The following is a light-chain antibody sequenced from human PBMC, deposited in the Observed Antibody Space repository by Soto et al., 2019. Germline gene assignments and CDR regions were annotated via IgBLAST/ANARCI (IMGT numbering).Light chain of an antibody. J-gene: IGKJ2*01. CDR2: DAS. Sequence: EIVMTQSPATLSVSPGETAALSCRASQSVDSTLAWYQQKPGQAPRLLIYDASTRATGIPARFSGCGSGTEFTLTISRLQSEDFAVYFCQQYHKWPPYTFGQGTKLEIK. CDR3: QQYHKWPPYT. V-gene: IGKV3-15*01. CDR1: QSVDST.